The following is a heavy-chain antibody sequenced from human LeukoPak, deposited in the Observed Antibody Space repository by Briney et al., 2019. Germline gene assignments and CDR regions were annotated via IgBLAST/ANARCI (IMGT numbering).Heavy chain of an antibody. D-gene: IGHD2-15*01. CDR1: GGSISSSSYY. CDR2: IYYSGST. J-gene: IGHJ4*02. Sequence: PSETLSLTCTVSGGSISSSSYYWGWIRQPPGKGLEWIGSIYYSGSTYYNPSLKSRVTISVDTSKNQFSLKLSSVTAADTAVYYCARLAPSDIVVVVAEYWGQGTLVTVSS. V-gene: IGHV4-39*07. CDR3: ARLAPSDIVVVVAEY.